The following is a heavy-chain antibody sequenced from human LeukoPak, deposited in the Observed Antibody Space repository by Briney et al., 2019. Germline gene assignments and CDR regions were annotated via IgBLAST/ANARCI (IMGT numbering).Heavy chain of an antibody. CDR2: IIPIFGTA. CDR1: GGTFSSYA. Sequence: EASVKVSCKASGGTFSSYAISWVRQALGQGLEWMGGIIPIFGTANYAQKFQGRVTITTDESTSTAYMELSSLRSEDTAVYYCASGDYGIDYWGQGTLVTVSS. V-gene: IGHV1-69*05. J-gene: IGHJ4*02. CDR3: ASGDYGIDY. D-gene: IGHD4-17*01.